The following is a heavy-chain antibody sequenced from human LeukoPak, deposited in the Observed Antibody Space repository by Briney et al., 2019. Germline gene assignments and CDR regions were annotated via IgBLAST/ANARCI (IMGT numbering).Heavy chain of an antibody. CDR1: GFTFSSYS. D-gene: IGHD6-19*01. CDR3: ARVKSGWYGNGMDV. J-gene: IGHJ6*02. CDR2: ISSSSSYI. V-gene: IGHV3-21*01. Sequence: PGGSLRLSCAASGFTFSSYSMNWVRQAPGKGLEWVSSISSSSSYIYYADSVKGRFTISRDNAKNSLYLQMNSLRAEDAAVYYCARVKSGWYGNGMDVWGQGTTVTVSS.